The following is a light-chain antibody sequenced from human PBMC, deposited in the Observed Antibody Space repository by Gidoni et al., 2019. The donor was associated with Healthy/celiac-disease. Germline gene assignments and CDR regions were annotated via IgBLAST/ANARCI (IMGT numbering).Light chain of an antibody. V-gene: IGLV2-14*03. J-gene: IGLJ3*02. CDR3: SSYTSSSTLV. CDR2: DVS. CDR1: SSDVGGYNY. Sequence: QSALHQPASVPGSPGQSLTISCTGTSSDVGGYNYVSWYKQHPATAPNLMIYDVSNRPSGVSNRFSGSKSGNTASLTISGLQAEDEADYYCSSYTSSSTLVFGGWTTLTVL.